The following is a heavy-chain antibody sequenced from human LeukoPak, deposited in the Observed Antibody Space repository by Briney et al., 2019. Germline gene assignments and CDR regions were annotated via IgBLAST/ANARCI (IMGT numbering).Heavy chain of an antibody. J-gene: IGHJ4*02. CDR1: GFTFSGYA. V-gene: IGHV3-23*01. D-gene: IGHD6-19*01. CDR2: ISGSGGST. Sequence: GSLRLSCAASGFTFSGYAMSWVRQAPGKGLEWVSAISGSGGSTYYADSVKGRFTISRDNSKNTLYLQMNSLRAEDTAVYYCAKPGAVAGTWGFDYWGQGTLVTVSS. CDR3: AKPGAVAGTWGFDY.